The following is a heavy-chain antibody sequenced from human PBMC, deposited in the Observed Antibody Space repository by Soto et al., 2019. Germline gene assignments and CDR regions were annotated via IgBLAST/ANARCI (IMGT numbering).Heavy chain of an antibody. Sequence: QVQLVQSGAEVKKPGASVKVSCKASGYTFTSYGISWVRQAPGQGLEWMGWISAYNGNTNYAQKLQGRVTMTTDTSTSTAYMELRSMISDDTAVYYCARRYSSSWYGARHYGMDVWGQGTTVTVSS. D-gene: IGHD6-13*01. CDR1: GYTFTSYG. CDR3: ARRYSSSWYGARHYGMDV. V-gene: IGHV1-18*04. CDR2: ISAYNGNT. J-gene: IGHJ6*02.